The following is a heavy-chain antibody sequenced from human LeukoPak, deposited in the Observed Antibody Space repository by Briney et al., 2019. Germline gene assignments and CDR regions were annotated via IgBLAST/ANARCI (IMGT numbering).Heavy chain of an antibody. Sequence: GGSLRLSCATSGFTFGDYPMNWVRQRPGKGLEWVGIIRSRTKGGTTDYAASVKGRFTISRDDSKATVYLQMDSLKTEDTAVYYCSRDLGTTETGDDYWCQGTLVTVSS. J-gene: IGHJ4*02. CDR1: GFTFGDYP. CDR2: IRSRTKGGTT. D-gene: IGHD4-17*01. V-gene: IGHV3-49*04. CDR3: SRDLGTTETGDDY.